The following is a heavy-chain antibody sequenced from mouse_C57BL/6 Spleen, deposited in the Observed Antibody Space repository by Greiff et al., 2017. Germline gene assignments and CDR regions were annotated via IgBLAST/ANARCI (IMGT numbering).Heavy chain of an antibody. CDR2: IYPGDGDT. D-gene: IGHD2-1*01. J-gene: IGHJ1*03. CDR3: SYGNYWYFDV. V-gene: IGHV1-82*01. Sequence: QVQLQQSGPELVKPGASVKISCKASGYAFSSSWMNWVKQRPGKGLEWIGRIYPGDGDTNYNGKFKGKATLTADKSSSTAYMQLSSLTSEDSAVYFCSYGNYWYFDVWVTGTTVTVSS. CDR1: GYAFSSSW.